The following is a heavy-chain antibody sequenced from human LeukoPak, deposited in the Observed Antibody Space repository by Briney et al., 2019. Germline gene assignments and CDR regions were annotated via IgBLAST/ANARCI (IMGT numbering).Heavy chain of an antibody. CDR1: GFTFSSYS. CDR3: ARYYYVSGSYPASHFDY. J-gene: IGHJ4*02. V-gene: IGHV3-21*01. CDR2: IRSSSSYI. D-gene: IGHD3-10*01. Sequence: PGGSLRLSCAASGFTFSSYSMNWVRQARGKGLEWVSSIRSSSSYIYYADSVKGRLTISRDNAKNSLYLQMNSLRAEDTAVYYCARYYYVSGSYPASHFDYWGQGTLVTVSS.